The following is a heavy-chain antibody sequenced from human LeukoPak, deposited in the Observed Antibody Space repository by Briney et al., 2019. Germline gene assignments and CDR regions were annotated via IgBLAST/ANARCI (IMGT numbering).Heavy chain of an antibody. CDR2: IYHSGST. Sequence: SETLSLTCAVSGYSISSGYYWGWIRQPPGQGLEWIGSIYHSGSTYYNPSLKSRVTISVDTSKNQFSLKLSSVTAADTAVYYCARHSRVSYYSDYWGQGTLVTVSS. J-gene: IGHJ4*02. V-gene: IGHV4-38-2*01. CDR1: GYSISSGYY. CDR3: ARHSRVSYYSDY.